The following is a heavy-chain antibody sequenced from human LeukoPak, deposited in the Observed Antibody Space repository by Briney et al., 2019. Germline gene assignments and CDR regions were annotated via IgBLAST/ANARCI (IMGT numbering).Heavy chain of an antibody. Sequence: PSETLSLTCTVSGCSISSYYWSWIRQPPGKGLEWIGYIYYSGTTNYNPSLKSRVTISIDTSRNQFSLKLSSVTSADTAVYSCARADGYSYWFDPWGQGTLVTVSS. CDR1: GCSISSYY. CDR2: IYYSGTT. D-gene: IGHD5-18*01. J-gene: IGHJ5*02. V-gene: IGHV4-59*01. CDR3: ARADGYSYWFDP.